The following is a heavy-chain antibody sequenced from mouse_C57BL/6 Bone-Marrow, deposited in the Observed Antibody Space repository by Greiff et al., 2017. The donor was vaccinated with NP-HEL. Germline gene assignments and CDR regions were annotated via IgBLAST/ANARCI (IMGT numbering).Heavy chain of an antibody. Sequence: VQLQQSGAELVRPGTSVKLSCKASGYTFTSYWMHWVKQRPGQGLEWIGVIDPSDSYTNYNQKFKGKATLTVDTSSSTAYMQLSSLTSDDSAVYYCGLYYYGSSYYFDYWGQGTTLTVSS. CDR2: IDPSDSYT. CDR3: GLYYYGSSYYFDY. CDR1: GYTFTSYW. D-gene: IGHD1-1*01. J-gene: IGHJ2*01. V-gene: IGHV1-59*01.